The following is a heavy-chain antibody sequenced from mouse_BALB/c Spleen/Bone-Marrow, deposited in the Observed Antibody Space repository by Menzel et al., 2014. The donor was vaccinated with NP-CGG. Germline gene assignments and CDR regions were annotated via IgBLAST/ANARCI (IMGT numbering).Heavy chain of an antibody. J-gene: IGHJ2*02. CDR2: INLFNDGI. CDR1: GYTFTSYV. V-gene: IGHV1-14*01. CDR3: ARGTTVVGDY. Sequence: EVKLVESGPELVKPGASVKMSCMASGYTFTSYVMHWVKQKPGQGLEWIGYINLFNDGIEYNEKFKGKATLTSDKSSSTAYMELSSLTSEDSAVYYCARGTTVVGDYWGQGTSLTVSS. D-gene: IGHD1-1*01.